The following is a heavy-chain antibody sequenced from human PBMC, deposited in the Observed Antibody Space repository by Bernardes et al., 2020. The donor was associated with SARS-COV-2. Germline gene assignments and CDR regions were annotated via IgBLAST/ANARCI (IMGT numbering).Heavy chain of an antibody. CDR2: ISPYSGNT. D-gene: IGHD6-19*01. J-gene: IGHJ4*02. CDR3: ARIDEVTGRDY. Sequence: ASVKVSCKASGYTFSSYGISWVRLAPGQGLEWMGWISPYSGNTNYAQKFQGRVTMTTDTSTNTAYLELRSLRAEDTAVYYCARIDEVTGRDYWGQGTLVTVSS. CDR1: GYTFSSYG. V-gene: IGHV1-18*01.